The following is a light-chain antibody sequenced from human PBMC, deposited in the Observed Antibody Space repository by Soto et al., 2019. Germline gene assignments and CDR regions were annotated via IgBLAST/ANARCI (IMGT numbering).Light chain of an antibody. V-gene: IGKV1-6*01. J-gene: IGKJ4*01. Sequence: AIEMTQSPSSLSASVGDRVTIACRASQGIGSDLAWYQQRPGKAPKLLIYAVSSLQNGVPSRFSGSGSGTDSTLTISSLQPEDIATYYCLQDHSYLTFGGGTKVEIK. CDR1: QGIGSD. CDR3: LQDHSYLT. CDR2: AVS.